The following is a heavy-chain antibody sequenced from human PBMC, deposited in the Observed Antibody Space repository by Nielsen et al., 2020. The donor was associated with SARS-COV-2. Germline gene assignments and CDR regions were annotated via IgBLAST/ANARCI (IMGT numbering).Heavy chain of an antibody. J-gene: IGHJ3*02. CDR2: IIPIFGTA. V-gene: IGHV1-69*13. D-gene: IGHD6-6*01. Sequence: SVKVSCKASGGTFSSYAIGWVRQAPGQGLEWMGGIIPIFGTANYAQKFQGRVTITADESTSTAYMELSSLRSEDTAVYYCARDHKEYSSSRYAFDIWGQGTMVTVSS. CDR1: GGTFSSYA. CDR3: ARDHKEYSSSRYAFDI.